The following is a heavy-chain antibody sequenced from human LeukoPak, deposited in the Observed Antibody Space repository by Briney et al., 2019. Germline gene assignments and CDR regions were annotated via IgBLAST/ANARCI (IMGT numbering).Heavy chain of an antibody. CDR1: GFTFSDYY. D-gene: IGHD3-3*01. Sequence: PGGSLRLSCAASGFTFSDYYWSWIRQPPGKGLEWIGYIYYSGSTNYNPSLKSRVTISVDTSKNQFSLKLSSVTAADTAVYYCARGPHYDFWSGYSPPDYYYMDVWGKGTTVTVSS. CDR2: IYYSGST. CDR3: ARGPHYDFWSGYSPPDYYYMDV. V-gene: IGHV4-59*01. J-gene: IGHJ6*03.